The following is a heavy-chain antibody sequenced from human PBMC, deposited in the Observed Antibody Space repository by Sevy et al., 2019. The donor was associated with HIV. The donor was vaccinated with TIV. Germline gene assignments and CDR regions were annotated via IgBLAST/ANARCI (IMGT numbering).Heavy chain of an antibody. J-gene: IGHJ6*03. V-gene: IGHV4-59*01. D-gene: IGHD3-3*01. Sequence: SENLSLTCTVSGGSISSYYWSWIRQPPGKGLEWIGYIYYSGSTNYNPSLKSRVTISVDTSKNQFSLKLSSVTAADTAVYYCARDLPSYDFWSGTFYYYMDVWGKGTTVTVSS. CDR3: ARDLPSYDFWSGTFYYYMDV. CDR1: GGSISSYY. CDR2: IYYSGST.